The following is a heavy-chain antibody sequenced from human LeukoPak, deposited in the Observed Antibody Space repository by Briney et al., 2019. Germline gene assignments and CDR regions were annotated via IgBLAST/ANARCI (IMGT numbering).Heavy chain of an antibody. CDR3: ATKQWLAPPPDS. J-gene: IGHJ4*02. D-gene: IGHD6-19*01. Sequence: GGSLRLSCAASGFTFSKYWKLWVRHAPGKGLESVSRINTDGTVPTYADSVKGRFTVSRDNADNTMFLQMNSVRDEDTAVYYCATKQWLAPPPDSWGQGTPVTVSS. CDR1: GFTFSKYW. V-gene: IGHV3-74*01. CDR2: INTDGTVP.